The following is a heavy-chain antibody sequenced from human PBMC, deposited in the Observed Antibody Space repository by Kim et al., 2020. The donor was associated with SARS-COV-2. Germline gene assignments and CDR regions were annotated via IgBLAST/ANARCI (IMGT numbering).Heavy chain of an antibody. CDR3: ARSPLVATPYFDY. D-gene: IGHD5-12*01. J-gene: IGHJ4*02. Sequence: YNPSLKSRVTISVDTSKNQFSLKLSSVTAADTAVYYCARSPLVATPYFDYWGQGTLVTVSS. V-gene: IGHV4-39*07.